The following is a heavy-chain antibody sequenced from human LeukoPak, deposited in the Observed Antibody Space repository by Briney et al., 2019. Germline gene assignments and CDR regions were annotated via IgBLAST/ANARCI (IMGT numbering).Heavy chain of an antibody. V-gene: IGHV3-23*01. CDR2: IRGSGGST. CDR1: GFTFSSYA. Sequence: GGSLRLSYAASGFTFSSYAMSWVRQAPGKGLEWVSAIRGSGGSTYYADSVKGRFTISRDNSKNTLYLQMNSLRAEDTAVYYCAKAFSRRDSAFDYWGQGTLVTVSS. CDR3: AKAFSRRDSAFDY. D-gene: IGHD5-24*01. J-gene: IGHJ4*02.